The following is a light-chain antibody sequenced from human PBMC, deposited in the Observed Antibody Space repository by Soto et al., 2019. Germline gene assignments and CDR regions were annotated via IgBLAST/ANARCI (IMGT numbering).Light chain of an antibody. CDR1: NNDVGGHMY. Sequence: QSALTQPASVSGSPGQSITISCTGTNNDVGGHMYVSWYQHQAGEVPKLIICETDARPSGVSHRFSGSKSGNTASLTISGLQAEDEATYYCSAYRRGIIVFGGGTKLTVL. V-gene: IGLV2-14*01. J-gene: IGLJ2*01. CDR2: ETD. CDR3: SAYRRGIIV.